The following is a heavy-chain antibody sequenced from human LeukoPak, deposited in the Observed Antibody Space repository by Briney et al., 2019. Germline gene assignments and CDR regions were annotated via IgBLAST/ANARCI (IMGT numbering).Heavy chain of an antibody. Sequence: GGSLRLSCAASGFTFSNYAMTWVRQAPGKGLEWVSAINGSGGTTYFADSVKGRFTISRDNSKNTLYLQMNSLRAEDTAIYYCAKVRSSTWSFDYWGQGTLVTVSS. CDR1: GFTFSNYA. CDR2: INGSGGTT. V-gene: IGHV3-23*01. J-gene: IGHJ4*02. CDR3: AKVRSSTWSFDY. D-gene: IGHD6-13*01.